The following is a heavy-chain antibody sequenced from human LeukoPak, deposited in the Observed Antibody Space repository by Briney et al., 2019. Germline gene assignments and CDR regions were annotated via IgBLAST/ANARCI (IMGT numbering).Heavy chain of an antibody. D-gene: IGHD2-2*01. CDR2: IYYSGST. CDR1: GGSISSSSYY. Sequence: SETLSLTCTVSGGSISSSSYYWGWIRQPPGKGLEWIGSIYYSGSTYYNPSLKSRVTISVDTSKNQFSLKLSSVTAADTAVYYCATGGIVVVPAAIGEGAFDIWGQGTVVTVSS. V-gene: IGHV4-39*01. CDR3: ATGGIVVVPAAIGEGAFDI. J-gene: IGHJ3*02.